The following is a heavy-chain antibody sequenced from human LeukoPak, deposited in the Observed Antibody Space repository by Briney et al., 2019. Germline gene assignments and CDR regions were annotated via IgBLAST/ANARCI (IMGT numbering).Heavy chain of an antibody. Sequence: PGGSLRLSCAASGFTFDSYELNWVRQAPGKGLEWVSAISGSGGSTYYADSVKGRFTISRDNSKNTLYLQMNSLRAEDTAVYYCAKPIVVVVAATEHAFDIWGQGTMVTVSS. D-gene: IGHD2-15*01. CDR1: GFTFDSYE. V-gene: IGHV3-23*01. CDR2: ISGSGGST. CDR3: AKPIVVVVAATEHAFDI. J-gene: IGHJ3*02.